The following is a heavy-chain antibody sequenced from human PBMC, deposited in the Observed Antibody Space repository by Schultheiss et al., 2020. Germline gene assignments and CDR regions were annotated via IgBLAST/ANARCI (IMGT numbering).Heavy chain of an antibody. V-gene: IGHV4-34*01. CDR1: GFTFSSYS. Sequence: GSLRLSCAASGFTFSSYSMNWVRQAPGKGLEWIGQINHSGSTNYNPSLKSRVTISVDTSKNQFSLKLSSVTAADTAVYYCARQGPYGDADYYMDVWGKGTTVTVSS. CDR3: ARQGPYGDADYYMDV. J-gene: IGHJ6*03. CDR2: INHSGST. D-gene: IGHD4/OR15-4a*01.